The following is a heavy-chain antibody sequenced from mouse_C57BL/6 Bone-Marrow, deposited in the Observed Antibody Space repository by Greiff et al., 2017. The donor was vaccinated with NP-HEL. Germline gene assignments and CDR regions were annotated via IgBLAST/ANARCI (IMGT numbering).Heavy chain of an antibody. CDR3: SMTVSYDFDY. CDR1: GYSFTGYY. D-gene: IGHD2-3*01. V-gene: IGHV1-42*01. CDR2: INPSTGGT. J-gene: IGHJ2*01. Sequence: EVQLQQSGPELVKPGASVKISCKASGYSFTGYYMNWVKQSPEKSLEWIGEINPSTGGTTYNQKFKAKATLTVDKSSSTAYMQLKSLTSEDSAVDYCSMTVSYDFDYWGQGTTLTVSS.